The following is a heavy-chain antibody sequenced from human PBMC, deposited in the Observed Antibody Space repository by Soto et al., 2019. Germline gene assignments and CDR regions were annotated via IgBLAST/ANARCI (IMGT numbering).Heavy chain of an antibody. CDR2: ISYDGGTT. V-gene: IGHV3-15*01. CDR3: TTMIPDYYGSGLIQY. J-gene: IGHJ4*02. CDR1: GFTFSTYG. D-gene: IGHD3-10*01. Sequence: SLRLSCAASGFTFSTYGMQWVRQAPGKGLEWVAVISYDGGTTDYAAPVKGRFTISRDDSKNTLYLQMNSLKTEDTAVYYCTTMIPDYYGSGLIQYWGQGTLVTVFS.